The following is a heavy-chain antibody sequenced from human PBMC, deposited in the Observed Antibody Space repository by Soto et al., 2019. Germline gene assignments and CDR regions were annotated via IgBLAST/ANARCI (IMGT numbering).Heavy chain of an antibody. J-gene: IGHJ6*02. CDR3: ARDRRAPVPDYYYYGMDV. CDR2: IYYSGST. CDR1: GGSISSGGYY. Sequence: QVQLQESGPGLVRPSQTLSLTCTVSGGSISSGGYYWSWIRQHPGKGLEWIGYIYYSGSTYYNPSLKSRVTISVDTSKNQFSLKLSSVTAADTAVYYCARDRRAPVPDYYYYGMDVWGQGTTVTVSS. V-gene: IGHV4-31*03.